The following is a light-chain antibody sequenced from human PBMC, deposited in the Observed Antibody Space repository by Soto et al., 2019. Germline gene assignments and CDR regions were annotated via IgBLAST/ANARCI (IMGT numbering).Light chain of an antibody. J-gene: IGLJ3*02. CDR1: NSDVGGYNY. V-gene: IGLV2-14*01. CDR3: SSYTSRSTLV. Sequence: QSALTQPASVSGSPGQSITISCTGTNSDVGGYNYVSWYQQRPGKAPKLIISEVSARPSGVSNRFSGSKSGNTASLTSSGLPAEDAADYFCSSYTSRSTLVFGVGTKLTVL. CDR2: EVS.